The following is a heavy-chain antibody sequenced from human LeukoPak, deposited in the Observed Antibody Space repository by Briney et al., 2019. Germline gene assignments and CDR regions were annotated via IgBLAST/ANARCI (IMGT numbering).Heavy chain of an antibody. J-gene: IGHJ4*02. CDR1: GFTFSSYG. CDR3: ARVELYASGWYGSIDY. V-gene: IGHV3-30*03. CDR2: ISYDGTNK. Sequence: GGSLRLSCAASGFTFSSYGMHWVRQASGKGLEWVAVISYDGTNKYYADSVKGRFTISRDNSKNTLYLQMDSLRTEDTAVYYCARVELYASGWYGSIDYWGRGTLVAVSS. D-gene: IGHD6-19*01.